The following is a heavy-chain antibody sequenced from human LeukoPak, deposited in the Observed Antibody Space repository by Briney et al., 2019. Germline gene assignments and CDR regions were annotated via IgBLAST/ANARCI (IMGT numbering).Heavy chain of an antibody. CDR2: INHSGST. Sequence: SETLSLTCAVYGVSFSGYYWSWIRQPPGKGLEWIGEINHSGSTNYNPSLKSRVAISVDTSKNQFSLKLSSVTAADTAVYYCARIKQWLVRAAASGYFDYWGQGTLVTVSS. D-gene: IGHD6-19*01. J-gene: IGHJ4*02. CDR1: GVSFSGYY. V-gene: IGHV4-34*01. CDR3: ARIKQWLVRAAASGYFDY.